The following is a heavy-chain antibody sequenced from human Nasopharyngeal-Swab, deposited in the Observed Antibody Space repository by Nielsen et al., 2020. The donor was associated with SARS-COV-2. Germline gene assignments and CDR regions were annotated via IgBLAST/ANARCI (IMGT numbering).Heavy chain of an antibody. V-gene: IGHV3-13*01. Sequence: GESLKISCAASGFTFSSYDMHWVRQATGKGLEWVSAIGTAGDTYYPGSEKGRFTISRENAKNSLYLQMNSLRAGDTAVYYCARGARSYDSSGHSAFDIWGQGTMVTVSS. D-gene: IGHD3-22*01. CDR3: ARGARSYDSSGHSAFDI. CDR1: GFTFSSYD. CDR2: IGTAGDT. J-gene: IGHJ3*02.